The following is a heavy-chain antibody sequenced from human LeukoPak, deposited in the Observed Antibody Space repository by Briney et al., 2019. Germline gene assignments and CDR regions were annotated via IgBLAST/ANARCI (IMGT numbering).Heavy chain of an antibody. J-gene: IGHJ6*03. CDR2: ISYSGSA. Sequence: PSETLSLTCTVSGGSISSYYWSWIRQPPGKGLEWIGYISYSGSANYNPSLKSRVTISVDTSENQFSLRLSSVTAADTAVYYCARASITYYYYYYMGVXXKGTTVTVSS. V-gene: IGHV4-59*01. CDR3: ARASITYYYYYYMGV. CDR1: GGSISSYY. D-gene: IGHD1-14*01.